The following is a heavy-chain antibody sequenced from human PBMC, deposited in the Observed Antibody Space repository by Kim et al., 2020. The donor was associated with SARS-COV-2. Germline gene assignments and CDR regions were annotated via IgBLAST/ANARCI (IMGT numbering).Heavy chain of an antibody. CDR3: ASGGLGIHFDY. CDR1: GGIFSNYA. D-gene: IGHD3-16*01. CDR2: IIPIFGTA. V-gene: IGHV1-69*13. Sequence: SVKVSCKASGGIFSNYAISWVRQAPGQGLEWMGGIIPIFGTANYAQKFQGRVTITADESTSTVYMELSSLRSEDTAVYYCASGGLGIHFDYWGQGTLVTVSS. J-gene: IGHJ4*02.